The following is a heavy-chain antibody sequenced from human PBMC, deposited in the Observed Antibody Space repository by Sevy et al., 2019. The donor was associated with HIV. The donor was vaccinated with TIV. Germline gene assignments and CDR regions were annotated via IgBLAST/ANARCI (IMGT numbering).Heavy chain of an antibody. V-gene: IGHV3-11*06. D-gene: IGHD3-10*01. Sequence: GGSLRLSCAASGFTFSDYYMSWIRQAPGKGLEWVSNISSSSSYTNYADSVKGRFTISRDNANNSLYLQMNSLGTEDTAVYYCARAGIYYYGPGSYPYWGQGTLVTVSS. J-gene: IGHJ4*02. CDR2: ISSSSSYT. CDR1: GFTFSDYY. CDR3: ARAGIYYYGPGSYPY.